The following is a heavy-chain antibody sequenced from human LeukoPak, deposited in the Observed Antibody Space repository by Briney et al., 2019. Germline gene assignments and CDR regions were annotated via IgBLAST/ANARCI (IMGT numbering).Heavy chain of an antibody. D-gene: IGHD3-9*01. Sequence: SGGSLRLSCAASGFTASSNYMSWVRQAPGKGLEWVSVIYSGGSTYYADSVKGRFTISRDNSKNTLYLQMNSLRAEDTAVYYCARGRILTGYYTPLDYFDYWGQGTLVTVSS. J-gene: IGHJ4*02. V-gene: IGHV3-66*01. CDR2: IYSGGST. CDR1: GFTASSNY. CDR3: ARGRILTGYYTPLDYFDY.